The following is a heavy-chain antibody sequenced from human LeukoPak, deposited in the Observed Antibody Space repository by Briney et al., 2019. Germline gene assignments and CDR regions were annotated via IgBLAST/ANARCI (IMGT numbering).Heavy chain of an antibody. CDR1: GYTFTDYY. Sequence: ASVKVSCKASGYTFTDYYIQWVRKAPGQGLEWMGWINPNSGGTNFAQKFQGRVTLTRDTSISTAYMELSRLKSDDTAVYYCTRISVTGTYFDNWGQGTPVTVSS. CDR2: INPNSGGT. CDR3: TRISVTGTYFDN. V-gene: IGHV1-2*02. D-gene: IGHD1-7*01. J-gene: IGHJ4*02.